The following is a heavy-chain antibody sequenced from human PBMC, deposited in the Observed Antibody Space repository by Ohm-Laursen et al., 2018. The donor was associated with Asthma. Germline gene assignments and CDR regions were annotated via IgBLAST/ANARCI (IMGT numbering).Heavy chain of an antibody. V-gene: IGHV3-74*01. CDR1: GFIFSDYF. J-gene: IGHJ4*02. Sequence: SLRHSCSASGFIFSDYFMHWVRQRPGEGLVWISHLFPDGRRTNYADSVRGRFTISRDGAQNTVYLQMHSLRDDDTAVHFCARGNVEGLLWGQGTLVTVSS. CDR3: ARGNVEGLL. CDR2: LFPDGRRT.